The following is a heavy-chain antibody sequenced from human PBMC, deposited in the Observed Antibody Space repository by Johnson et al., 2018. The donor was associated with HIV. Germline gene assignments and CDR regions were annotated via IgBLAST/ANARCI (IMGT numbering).Heavy chain of an antibody. V-gene: IGHV3-64*01. D-gene: IGHD3-16*01. CDR1: GFTFSRYA. CDR3: AREESSPGGVAFDI. CDR2: ISSNGGST. Sequence: VTLVESGGGLVQPGGSLRLSCAASGFTFSRYAIHWVRQAPGKGLEYVSGISSNGGSTYYAHSVKGRFIISRDNSKNTLYLQMGSLRAQDMAVYYCAREESSPGGVAFDIWGQGTMVTVSS. J-gene: IGHJ3*02.